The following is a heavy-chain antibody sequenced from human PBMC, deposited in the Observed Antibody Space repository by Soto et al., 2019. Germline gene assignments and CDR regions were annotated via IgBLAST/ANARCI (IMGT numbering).Heavy chain of an antibody. V-gene: IGHV1-2*02. Sequence: QLHLVQSGAVVKKPGASVTVSCSASGYPVTAYYMHWVRQAPGRGLEWMGGINPATGAAKYTQTSQGGVTRSRDRSDSTVFLEPRGLPSGDPAGVEGARGGGVGVAGSAAFDMWGQGTLVTVSS. D-gene: IGHD3-3*01. J-gene: IGHJ3*02. CDR2: INPATGAA. CDR1: GYPVTAYY. CDR3: ARGGGVGVAGSAAFDM.